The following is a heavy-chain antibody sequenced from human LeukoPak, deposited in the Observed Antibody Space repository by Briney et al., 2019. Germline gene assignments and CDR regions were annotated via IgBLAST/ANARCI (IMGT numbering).Heavy chain of an antibody. V-gene: IGHV3-23*01. J-gene: IGHJ1*01. CDR3: AKDEYCGGDCYIQH. Sequence: PGGSLRLSCAASGFTFSSYGMSWVRQAPGKGLEWVSIISGSGGSTYYADSVKGRFTISRDNSKNTLYLQMKGLRVEDTAVYYCAKDEYCGGDCYIQHWGQGTLVTVSS. CDR1: GFTFSSYG. D-gene: IGHD2-21*02. CDR2: ISGSGGST.